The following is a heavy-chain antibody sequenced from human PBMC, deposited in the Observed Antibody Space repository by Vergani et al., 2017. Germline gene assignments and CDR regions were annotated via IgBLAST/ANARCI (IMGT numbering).Heavy chain of an antibody. CDR1: GYTFTSYA. D-gene: IGHD1-26*01. CDR3: ARGEKWELQTGFDY. CDR2: INAGNGNT. V-gene: IGHV1-3*01. J-gene: IGHJ4*02. Sequence: QVQLVQSGAEVKKPGASVKVSCKASGYTFTSYAMHWVRQAPGQRLEWMGWINAGNGNTKSSQKFKGRVTITRDTSASTSYMELSSLLSEDTAVYYCARGEKWELQTGFDYWGQGTLVTVSS.